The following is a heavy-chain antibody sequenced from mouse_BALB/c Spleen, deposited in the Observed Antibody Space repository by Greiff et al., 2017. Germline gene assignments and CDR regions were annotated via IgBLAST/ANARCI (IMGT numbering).Heavy chain of an antibody. V-gene: IGHV5-6-5*01. CDR3: ARVYYDYEEGFAY. CDR2: ISSGGST. J-gene: IGHJ3*01. Sequence: DVKLVESGGGLVKPGGSLKLSCAASGFTFSSYAMSWVRQTPEKRLEWVASISSGGSTYYPDSVKGRFTISRDNARNILYLQMSSLRSEDTAMYYCARVYYDYEEGFAYWGQGTLVTVSA. D-gene: IGHD2-4*01. CDR1: GFTFSSYA.